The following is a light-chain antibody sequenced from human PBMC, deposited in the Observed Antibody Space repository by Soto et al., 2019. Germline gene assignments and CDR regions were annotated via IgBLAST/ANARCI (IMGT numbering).Light chain of an antibody. CDR2: EVS. Sequence: QSVLTQPASVSGSPGQSITISCTGTSSDVGGYKYVSWYQQHPGKAPKLMIYEVSNRPSGVSNRFSGSKSGNTASLTISGLYSEDEADYYCSSYSSGSTLVVFGGGTKLTVL. V-gene: IGLV2-14*01. CDR3: SSYSSGSTLVV. CDR1: SSDVGGYKY. J-gene: IGLJ2*01.